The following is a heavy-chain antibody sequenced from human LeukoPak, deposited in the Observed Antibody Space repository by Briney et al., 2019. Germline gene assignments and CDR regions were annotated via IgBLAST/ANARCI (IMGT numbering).Heavy chain of an antibody. J-gene: IGHJ4*02. V-gene: IGHV3-23*01. CDR2: ISGGGGRP. CDR3: AKGAYDSSGYSTD. D-gene: IGHD3-22*01. CDR1: GFTFTGFA. Sequence: GPLRLSCAASGFTFTGFAMSWVRQAPGKGLEWVSGISGGGGRPHYAASVTGRFTISRASFKNTVYLKMNSLRAEDTAVYYCAKGAYDSSGYSTDWGQGTLVTVSS.